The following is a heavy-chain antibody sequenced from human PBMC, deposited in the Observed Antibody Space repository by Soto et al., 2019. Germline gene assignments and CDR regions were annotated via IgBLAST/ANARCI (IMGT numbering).Heavy chain of an antibody. CDR2: ISNRGTP. CDR1: GDSISSDNYF. J-gene: IGHJ3*02. CDR3: AREVNVVALSDAFDI. Sequence: SETLSLTCTVSGDSISSDNYFWSWIRQPPGQGLEWIGYISNRGTPYYNPSPKSRVTISLDTSKNRFSLDMYSVTAADTAVYYCAREVNVVALSDAFDIWGQGTMVT. D-gene: IGHD2-8*01. V-gene: IGHV4-30-4*01.